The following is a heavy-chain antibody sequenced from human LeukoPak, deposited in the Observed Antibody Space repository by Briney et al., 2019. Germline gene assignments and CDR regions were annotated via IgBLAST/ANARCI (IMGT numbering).Heavy chain of an antibody. CDR3: AKDLLGYSGYGYFLDY. J-gene: IGHJ4*02. CDR1: GFTFSSYA. V-gene: IGHV3-23*01. D-gene: IGHD5-12*01. Sequence: PGGSLSLSCAASGFTFSSYAMSWVRQAPGKGLEWVSAISGSGGSTFYADSVKGRFTISRDNSKNTVYLQMNSLRAEDTAVYYCAKDLLGYSGYGYFLDYWGQGTLVTVSS. CDR2: ISGSGGST.